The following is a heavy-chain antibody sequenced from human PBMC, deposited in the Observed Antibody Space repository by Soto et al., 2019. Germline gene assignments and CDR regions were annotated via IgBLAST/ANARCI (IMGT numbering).Heavy chain of an antibody. CDR2: INQDGSEK. CDR1: VFSFRTYW. J-gene: IGHJ4*02. CDR3: SKSLDS. Sequence: VSLRLSCVASVFSFRTYWMDWVRQAPGKGLEWVANINQDGSEKHYVDSVKGRFTISRDNARNLLYLHMTSLTAEDSALYYCSKSLDSWGQGTRVTVSS. V-gene: IGHV3-7*01.